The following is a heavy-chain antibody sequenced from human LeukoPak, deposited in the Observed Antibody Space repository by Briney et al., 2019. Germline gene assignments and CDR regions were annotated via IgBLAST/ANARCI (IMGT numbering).Heavy chain of an antibody. J-gene: IGHJ4*02. Sequence: ASVKVSCKASGYTFTGYYMHWVRQAPGQGLKWMGWINPNSGGTNYAQRFQGRVTMTRDTSISTAYMELSRLRSDDTAVYYCARAQYYDFWSGYDYWGQGTLVTVSS. D-gene: IGHD3-3*01. CDR3: ARAQYYDFWSGYDY. V-gene: IGHV1-2*02. CDR2: INPNSGGT. CDR1: GYTFTGYY.